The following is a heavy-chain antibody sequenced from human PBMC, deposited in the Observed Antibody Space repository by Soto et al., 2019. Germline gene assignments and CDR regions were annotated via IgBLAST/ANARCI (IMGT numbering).Heavy chain of an antibody. V-gene: IGHV1-8*02. Sequence: ASVKVSGRASGYAFTIYGISWVRQATGQGLDWRGWRNPNSSNTGNAQEVQGRVTMTSNTSISTAYMELRSVSSEDTAVYYFARPLNNDYFRYWGQGTLVTVSS. CDR3: ARPLNNDYFRY. CDR1: GYAFTIYG. J-gene: IGHJ4*02. CDR2: RNPNSSNT.